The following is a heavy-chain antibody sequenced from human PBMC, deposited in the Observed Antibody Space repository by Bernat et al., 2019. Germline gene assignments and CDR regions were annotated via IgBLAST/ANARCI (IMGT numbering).Heavy chain of an antibody. Sequence: QLQLQESGPGLVKPSETLSLTCTVSGGSISSSSYYWGWIRQPPGKGLEWIGSIYYSGSTCYNPSLKSRVTISVDTSKNQFSLKLSSVTAADTAVYYCASHRGIAAAGPPPWFDPWGQGTLVTVSS. V-gene: IGHV4-39*01. CDR3: ASHRGIAAAGPPPWFDP. D-gene: IGHD6-13*01. CDR2: IYYSGST. CDR1: GGSISSSSYY. J-gene: IGHJ5*02.